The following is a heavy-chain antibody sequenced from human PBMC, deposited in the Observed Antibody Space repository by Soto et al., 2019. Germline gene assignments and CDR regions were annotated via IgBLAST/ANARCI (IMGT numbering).Heavy chain of an antibody. CDR3: ANGHIMIVFDY. J-gene: IGHJ4*02. D-gene: IGHD3-16*01. V-gene: IGHV3-30*18. CDR2: ISYDGSNK. CDR1: GFTFSSYG. Sequence: QVQLVESGGGVVQPGRSLRLSCAASGFTFSSYGMHWARQAPGKGLEWVAVISYDGSNKYYADSVKGRFIIFRDNSKNTLSLQMNSLIAEVTAVYYCANGHIMIVFDYWGQGTLVSVSS.